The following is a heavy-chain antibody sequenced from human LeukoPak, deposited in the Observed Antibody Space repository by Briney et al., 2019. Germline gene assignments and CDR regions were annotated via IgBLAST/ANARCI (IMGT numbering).Heavy chain of an antibody. CDR2: IYYSGST. CDR1: GDSINSYY. CDR3: ARGPAWYFNY. V-gene: IGHV4-59*01. Sequence: SETLSLTCTVSGDSINSYYWSWIRQPPGKGLEWIGYIYYSGSTNYNPSLMSRATISEDTSKNQFSLMLSSVTAADTAVYYCARGPAWYFNYWGQGTLVTVSS. J-gene: IGHJ4*02.